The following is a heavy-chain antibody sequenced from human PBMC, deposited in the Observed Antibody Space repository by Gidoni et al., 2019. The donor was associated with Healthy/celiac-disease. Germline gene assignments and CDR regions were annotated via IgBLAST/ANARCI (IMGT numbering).Heavy chain of an antibody. CDR1: GGSFSGYY. J-gene: IGHJ4*02. CDR2: INHSGST. Sequence: QVPLPQWGAGLLKPSETLSLTCAGYGGSFSGYYWSLIRQPPGKRLEWIGEINHSGSTNYNPSLKRRVTISVDTSKNQFSMKLSSVTAADTAVYYCARGVVAALLRGYFDYWGQGTLVTVSS. V-gene: IGHV4-34*01. D-gene: IGHD3-3*01. CDR3: ARGVVAALLRGYFDY.